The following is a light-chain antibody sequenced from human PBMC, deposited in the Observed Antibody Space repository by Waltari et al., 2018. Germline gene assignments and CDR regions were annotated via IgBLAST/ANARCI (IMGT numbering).Light chain of an antibody. V-gene: IGKV4-1*01. CDR1: NSVLNTPRNRNY. Sequence: DIVLTQSPDSLAVSLGERATLPCKARNSVLNTPRNRNYLAWYQQKPGQPPKLLFYWASTRESGVPDRFSATGSGTDFTLTITTLQADDVAVYYCQQYYRTPYTFGQGTTLEVK. CDR2: WAS. J-gene: IGKJ2*01. CDR3: QQYYRTPYT.